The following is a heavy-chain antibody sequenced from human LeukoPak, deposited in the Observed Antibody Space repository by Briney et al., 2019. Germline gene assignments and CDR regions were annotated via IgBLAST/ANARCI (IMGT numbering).Heavy chain of an antibody. CDR2: INHSGST. Sequence: SETLSLTCAVYGGSFSGYYWSWIRQPPGKGQDGIGEINHSGSTNYNPSLKSRATISVDTSKNQFSLKLSSVTAADTAVYYCARGIVGATTYPYWRQGTLVTVSS. V-gene: IGHV4-34*01. J-gene: IGHJ4*02. CDR1: GGSFSGYY. D-gene: IGHD1-26*01. CDR3: ARGIVGATTYPY.